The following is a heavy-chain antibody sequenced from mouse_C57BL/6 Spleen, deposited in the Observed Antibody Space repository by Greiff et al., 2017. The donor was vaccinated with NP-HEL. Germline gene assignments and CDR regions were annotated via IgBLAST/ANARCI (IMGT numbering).Heavy chain of an antibody. V-gene: IGHV5-9-1*02. Sequence: EVKLVESGEGLVKPGGSLKLSCAASGFTFSSYAMSWVRQTPEKRLEWVAYISSGGDYIYYADTVKGRFTISSDNARNTLYLQMSSLKSEDTAMYYCTRDRVHYYAMDYWGQGTSVTVSS. J-gene: IGHJ4*01. CDR2: ISSGGDYI. CDR3: TRDRVHYYAMDY. CDR1: GFTFSSYA.